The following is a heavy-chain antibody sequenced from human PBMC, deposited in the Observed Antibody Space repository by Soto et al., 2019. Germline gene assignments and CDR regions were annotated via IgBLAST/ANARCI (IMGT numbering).Heavy chain of an antibody. CDR3: ATQPGYSSGWYGNY. J-gene: IGHJ4*02. CDR2: FDPEDGET. CDR1: GYTLTELS. V-gene: IGHV1-24*01. Sequence: GASVKVSCTVSGYTLTELSMHWVRQAPGKGLEWMGGFDPEDGETIYAQKFQGRVTMTEDTSTDTAYMELSSLRSEDTAVYYCATQPGYSSGWYGNYWGQGTLVTVSS. D-gene: IGHD6-19*01.